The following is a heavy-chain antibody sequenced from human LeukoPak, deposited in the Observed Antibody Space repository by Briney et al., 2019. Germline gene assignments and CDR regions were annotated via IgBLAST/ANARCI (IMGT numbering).Heavy chain of an antibody. V-gene: IGHV4-4*02. D-gene: IGHD2-2*02. CDR1: VGSISSGNW. J-gene: IGHJ6*02. Sequence: SETLSLTCAVSVGSISSGNWWTWVRQSPGRGLEWIGEIYHNGTLNYNPSLKSRVSISADSFKNHFSLKLTSVTAADTAVYYCATAPILRGEGGEHYKYGMDVWGQGTTVIVSS. CDR2: IYHNGTL. CDR3: ATAPILRGEGGEHYKYGMDV.